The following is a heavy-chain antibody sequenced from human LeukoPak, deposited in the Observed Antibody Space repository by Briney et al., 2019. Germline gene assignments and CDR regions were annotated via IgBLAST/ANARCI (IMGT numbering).Heavy chain of an antibody. Sequence: SVKVSCKAPGGTFSSYAISWVRQAPGQGLEWMGGIIPIFGTANYAQKFQGRVTITADESTSTAYMELSSLRSEDTAVYYCARDIVGSSSPGGGLMGYYYYMDAWGKGTTVTVSS. D-gene: IGHD6-6*01. V-gene: IGHV1-69*13. CDR1: GGTFSSYA. CDR2: IIPIFGTA. CDR3: ARDIVGSSSPGGGLMGYYYYMDA. J-gene: IGHJ6*03.